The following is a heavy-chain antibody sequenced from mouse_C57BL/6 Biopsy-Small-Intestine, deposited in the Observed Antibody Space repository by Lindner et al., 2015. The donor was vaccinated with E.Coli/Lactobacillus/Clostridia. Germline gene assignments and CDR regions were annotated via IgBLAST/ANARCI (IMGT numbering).Heavy chain of an antibody. CDR1: GFSFNTYA. D-gene: IGHD1-1*01. Sequence: VQLQESGGGLVQPKGSLKLSCAASGFSFNTYAMSWVRQAPGKGLEWVARIRSKSNNYATYYADSVKDRFTISRDDSESMLYLQMNNLKTEDTAMYYCGSSLYYYAMDYWGQGTSVTVSS. J-gene: IGHJ4*01. CDR2: IRSKSNNYAT. V-gene: IGHV10-1*01. CDR3: GSSLYYYAMDY.